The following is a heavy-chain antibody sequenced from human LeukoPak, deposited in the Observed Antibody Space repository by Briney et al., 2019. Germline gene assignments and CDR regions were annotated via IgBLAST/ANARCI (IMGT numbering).Heavy chain of an antibody. Sequence: GGSLRLSCAASGFTFSSYGMSWVRQAPGKGLEWVSAISGSGAGTYYADSVKGRFTISRDNSKNTLYLQMNSLRAEDTAVYYCAKRSTVAQYYFDYWGQGTLVTVSS. V-gene: IGHV3-23*01. CDR2: ISGSGAGT. J-gene: IGHJ4*02. CDR3: AKRSTVAQYYFDY. CDR1: GFTFSSYG. D-gene: IGHD4-23*01.